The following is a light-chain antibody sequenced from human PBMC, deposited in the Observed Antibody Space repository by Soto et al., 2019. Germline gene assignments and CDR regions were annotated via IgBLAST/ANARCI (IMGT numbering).Light chain of an antibody. CDR2: SAS. V-gene: IGKV1-17*03. Sequence: DIQMTQSPSAMSASVGDRVTINCRASQDIKYYLAWFQQKPGKVPKRLIYSASSLQSGVPSRFSGSGSGTKLTLPISGLQPEDSATYYCLQHNSYPLTFGGGTKVEIK. J-gene: IGKJ4*01. CDR3: LQHNSYPLT. CDR1: QDIKYY.